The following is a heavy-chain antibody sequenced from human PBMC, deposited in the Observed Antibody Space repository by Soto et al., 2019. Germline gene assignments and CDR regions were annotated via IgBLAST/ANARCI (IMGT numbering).Heavy chain of an antibody. V-gene: IGHV1-18*01. CDR3: ARVGYCSGYSCHYMDV. CDR1: GYTFTSYG. D-gene: IGHD2-2*01. CDR2: ISADNVHT. J-gene: IGHJ6*03. Sequence: QVQLVQSGGEVKAPGASVKVSCKASGYTFTSYGFNWVRQAPGQGLEWMGWISADNVHTYNAQKFQGRVTITTDTSTSTASLELRSLRSADTAVYYCARVGYCSGYSCHYMDVWGRGTTVTVSS.